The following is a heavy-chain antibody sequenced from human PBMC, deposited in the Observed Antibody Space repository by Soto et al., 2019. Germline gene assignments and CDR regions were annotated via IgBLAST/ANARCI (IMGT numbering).Heavy chain of an antibody. J-gene: IGHJ4*02. Sequence: EVQLLESGGGLVQPGGSLRLSCAASGFTFSSYAMSWVRQDPGKGLEWVSAISGSGGSTYYADSVKGRFTISRDNAKNTLYRQMNSLRDEDTAVYFCAKDRGGYRFDYWGQGTLVTVSS. CDR1: GFTFSSYA. CDR2: ISGSGGST. D-gene: IGHD6-13*01. V-gene: IGHV3-23*01. CDR3: AKDRGGYRFDY.